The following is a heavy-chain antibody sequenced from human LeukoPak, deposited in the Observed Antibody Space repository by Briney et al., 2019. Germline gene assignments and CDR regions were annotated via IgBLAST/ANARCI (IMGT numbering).Heavy chain of an antibody. CDR2: IIPIFGTA. V-gene: IGHV1-69*13. J-gene: IGHJ4*02. CDR3: AIDIVVVVAATGFDY. Sequence: SVKVSCKASGGTFSSYAISWVRQAPGQGLEWMGGIIPIFGTANYAQKFQGRVTFTAAESTTTAYLELSSLRSEARAVYYCAIDIVVVVAATGFDYWGQGTLVTVSS. CDR1: GGTFSSYA. D-gene: IGHD2-15*01.